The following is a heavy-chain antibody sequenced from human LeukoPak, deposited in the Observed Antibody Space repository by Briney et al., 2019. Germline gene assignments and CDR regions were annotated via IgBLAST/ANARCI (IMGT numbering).Heavy chain of an antibody. J-gene: IGHJ4*02. V-gene: IGHV3-21*01. D-gene: IGHD2-2*01. Sequence: GGSLRLSCAASGFTFSSYSMNWVRQAPGKGLEWVSSISSSSSYIYYADSVRGRFTISRDNAKNSLYLQMNSLRAEDTAVYYCARVVPAASFDYWGQGTLVTVSS. CDR1: GFTFSSYS. CDR2: ISSSSSYI. CDR3: ARVVPAASFDY.